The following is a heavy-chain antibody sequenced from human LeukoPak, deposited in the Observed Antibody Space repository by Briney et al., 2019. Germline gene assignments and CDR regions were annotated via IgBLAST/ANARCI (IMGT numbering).Heavy chain of an antibody. J-gene: IGHJ4*02. D-gene: IGHD3-10*01. CDR3: ARAAYYGSGSYVSYYFDY. V-gene: IGHV3-13*05. CDR2: IGTAGDP. CDR1: GFTFSSYD. Sequence: WGSLRLSCAASGFTFSSYDIHWVRQATGKGLDFFSAIGTAGDPYYPGCVKGRFTVSRENAKNSLYLQMNSLRAGDTAVYYCARAAYYGSGSYVSYYFDYWGQGTLVTVSS.